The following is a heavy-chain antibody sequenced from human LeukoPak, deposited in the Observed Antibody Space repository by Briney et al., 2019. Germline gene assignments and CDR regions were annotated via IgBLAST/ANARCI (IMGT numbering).Heavy chain of an antibody. CDR3: ARTVVIDYEFDY. CDR2: IIPIFGTA. D-gene: IGHD4-17*01. J-gene: IGHJ4*02. Sequence: GASVKVSCKASGGTFSSYAISWVRQAPGQGLEWMGGIIPIFGTANYAQKFQGRVTVTVDESTSTAYMELSSLRSEDTAVYYCARTVVIDYEFDYWGQGTLVTVSS. V-gene: IGHV1-69*13. CDR1: GGTFSSYA.